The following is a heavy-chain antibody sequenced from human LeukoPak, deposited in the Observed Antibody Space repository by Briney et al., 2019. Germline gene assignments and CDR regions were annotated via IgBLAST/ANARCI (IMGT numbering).Heavy chain of an antibody. V-gene: IGHV1-2*02. Sequence: ASVKVSCKASGCTFTGYYMHWVRQAPGQGLEWMGWINPNSGGTNYAQKFQGRVTMTRDTSISTAYMELSRLRSDDTAVYYCARDHPHNWNDEHAFDIWGQGTMVTVSS. D-gene: IGHD1-20*01. CDR2: INPNSGGT. CDR1: GCTFTGYY. J-gene: IGHJ3*02. CDR3: ARDHPHNWNDEHAFDI.